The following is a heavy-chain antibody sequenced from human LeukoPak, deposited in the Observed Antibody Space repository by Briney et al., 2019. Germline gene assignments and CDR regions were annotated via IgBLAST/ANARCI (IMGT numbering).Heavy chain of an antibody. D-gene: IGHD6-19*01. V-gene: IGHV3-21*01. CDR3: ARGGGSGWYIDF. CDR2: IRFSSSYI. CDR1: GFTFSSYS. Sequence: GGSLRLSCAASGFTFSSYSMNRVRQAPGKGLEWVSSIRFSSSYIYYADSVKGRFTVSRDNAKNSLYLQMNSLRAEDTAVYFCARGGGSGWYIDFWGQGTLVTVSS. J-gene: IGHJ4*02.